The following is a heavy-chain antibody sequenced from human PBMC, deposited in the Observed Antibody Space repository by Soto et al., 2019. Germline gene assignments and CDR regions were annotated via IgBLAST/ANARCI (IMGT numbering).Heavy chain of an antibody. V-gene: IGHV3-30*18. CDR2: ISYDGSNK. D-gene: IGHD5-12*01. Sequence: SLRLSCAASGFTFSSYGMHWVRQAPGKGLEWVAVISYDGSNKYYADSVKGRFTISRDNSKSTLYLQMNSLRAEDTAVYYCAKDRGARGYSGYDSDYWGQGTLVTVSS. CDR1: GFTFSSYG. CDR3: AKDRGARGYSGYDSDY. J-gene: IGHJ4*02.